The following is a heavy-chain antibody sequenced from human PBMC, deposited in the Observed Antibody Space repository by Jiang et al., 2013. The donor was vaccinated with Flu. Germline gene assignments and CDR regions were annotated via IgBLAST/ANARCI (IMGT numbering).Heavy chain of an antibody. D-gene: IGHD4-17*01. Sequence: LLKPSETLSLTCAVYGGSFSGYYWSWIRQPPGKGLEWIGEINHSGSTNYNPSLKSRVTISVDTSKNQFSLKLSSVTAADTAVYYCASIRTKDTETTVTPIDYWGQGTLVTVSS. J-gene: IGHJ4*02. CDR2: INHSGST. CDR3: ASIRTKDTETTVTPIDY. CDR1: GGSFSGYY. V-gene: IGHV4-34*01.